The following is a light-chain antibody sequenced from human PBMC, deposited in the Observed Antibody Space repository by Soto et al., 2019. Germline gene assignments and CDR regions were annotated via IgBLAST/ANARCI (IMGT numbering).Light chain of an antibody. CDR1: QSVSSSY. CDR3: QYYGSSWST. Sequence: EIVLTQSPATLSLSPGERATLSCRASQSVSSSYLAWYQQRPGQAPRLLIYGASSRATGMPDRFSGSGSGTDFTLTISRLEPEDLAAYYGQYYGSSWSTFGQGTQV. J-gene: IGKJ1*01. CDR2: GAS. V-gene: IGKV3-20*01.